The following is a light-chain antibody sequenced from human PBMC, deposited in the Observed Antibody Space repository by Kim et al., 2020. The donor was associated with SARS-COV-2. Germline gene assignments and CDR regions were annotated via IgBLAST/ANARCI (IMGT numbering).Light chain of an antibody. CDR3: QLRTNWPPMYT. Sequence: SPGERATPSCRASQSVSRYLAWYQQKPGQAPRLLIYDASNRATGIPARFSGSESGTDFTLTISSLEPEDFAVYYCQLRTNWPPMYTFGQGTKLEI. V-gene: IGKV3-11*01. CDR2: DAS. CDR1: QSVSRY. J-gene: IGKJ2*01.